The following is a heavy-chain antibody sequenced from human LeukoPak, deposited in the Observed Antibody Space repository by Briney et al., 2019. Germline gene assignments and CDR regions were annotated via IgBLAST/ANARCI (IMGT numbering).Heavy chain of an antibody. CDR2: IGGSDGRT. V-gene: IGHV3-23*01. CDR1: GFIFSAYN. CDR3: AQDGSYYFDY. Sequence: GGSLRLSCAASGFIFSAYNLNWVRQAPGKGLEWISAIGGSDGRTYYADFVKGRFTISRDNSKNTLYLQMNSLRAEDTAVYYCAQDGSYYFDYWGQGTLVTVYS. J-gene: IGHJ4*02.